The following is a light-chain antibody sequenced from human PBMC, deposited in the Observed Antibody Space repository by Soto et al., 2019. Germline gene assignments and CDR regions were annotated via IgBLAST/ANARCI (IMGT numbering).Light chain of an antibody. V-gene: IGKV4-1*01. CDR2: WAS. CDR1: QSVLYSSNNKNY. Sequence: DIVMTQSPDSLAVSLGERATINCKSSQSVLYSSNNKNYLAWYQQKRGQPPKVLIYWASTRESGVPDRFSGSGSGTDFTLTISSLQAEDVAVYYCQQYYRPPYTFGQGTKLEIK. J-gene: IGKJ2*01. CDR3: QQYYRPPYT.